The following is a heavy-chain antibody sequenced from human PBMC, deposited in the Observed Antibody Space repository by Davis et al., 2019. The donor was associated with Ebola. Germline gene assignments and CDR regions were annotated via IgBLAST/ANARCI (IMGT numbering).Heavy chain of an antibody. Sequence: PGGSLRLSCTVSGGSISSYYWSWIRQPPGKGLEWIGYIYYSGSTNYNPSLKSRVTISVDTSKNQFSLKLSSVTAADTAVYYCARDRLRIAVVPVWFDPWGQGTLVTVSS. CDR2: IYYSGST. D-gene: IGHD6-19*01. V-gene: IGHV4-59*01. CDR1: GGSISSYY. J-gene: IGHJ5*02. CDR3: ARDRLRIAVVPVWFDP.